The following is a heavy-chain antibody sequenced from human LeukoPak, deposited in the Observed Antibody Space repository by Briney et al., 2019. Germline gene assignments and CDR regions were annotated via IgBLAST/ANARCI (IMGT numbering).Heavy chain of an antibody. V-gene: IGHV4-34*01. Sequence: SETLSHTCAVYGGSFSGYYWSWIRQPPGKGLEWIGEINHSGSTNYNPSLKSRVTISVDTSKNQFSLKLSSVTAADTAVCYCARGRYFDGMDVWGQGTTVTVSS. CDR2: INHSGST. CDR1: GGSFSGYY. D-gene: IGHD3-9*01. CDR3: ARGRYFDGMDV. J-gene: IGHJ6*02.